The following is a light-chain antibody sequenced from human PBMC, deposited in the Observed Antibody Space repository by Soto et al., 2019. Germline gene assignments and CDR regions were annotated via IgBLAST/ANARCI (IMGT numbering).Light chain of an antibody. CDR2: RNN. J-gene: IGLJ1*01. V-gene: IGLV1-47*01. CDR3: AAWDDSLSGYV. Sequence: HCAPNHPASGTSVARGGGRLSCSGSRSHIGSNYVYWYQQLPGTAPKLLIYRNNQRPSGVPDRFSGSKSGTSASLAISGLRSEDEADYYCAAWDDSLSGYVFGTGTKVTVL. CDR1: RSHIGSNY.